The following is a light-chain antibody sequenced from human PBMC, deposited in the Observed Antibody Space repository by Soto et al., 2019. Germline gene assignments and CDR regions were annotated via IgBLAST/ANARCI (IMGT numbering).Light chain of an antibody. Sequence: EIVLTQSPATLSLSPGDTATLSCGASQSVSSSLAWYQQKPGQAPRLLIYGASTRATGIPARFSGTGSGTEFTLTISSLQSEDFAVYYCQQRHNWRDTFGQGTRLEI. CDR3: QQRHNWRDT. CDR2: GAS. J-gene: IGKJ5*01. CDR1: QSVSSS. V-gene: IGKV3-11*01.